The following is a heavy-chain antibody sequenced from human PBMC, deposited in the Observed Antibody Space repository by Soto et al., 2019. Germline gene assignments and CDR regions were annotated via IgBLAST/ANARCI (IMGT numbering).Heavy chain of an antibody. CDR3: ARERKLKPHWFDP. V-gene: IGHV1-69*08. Sequence: QVQLVQSGAEVKKPGSSVKVSCKASGGTFSSYTISWVRQAPGQGLEWMGRIIPILGIANYAQKFQGRVTITADKSASTDSMERSSLRSEDTAVYYCARERKLKPHWFDPWGQGTVVTVSS. J-gene: IGHJ5*02. CDR2: IIPILGIA. CDR1: GGTFSSYT.